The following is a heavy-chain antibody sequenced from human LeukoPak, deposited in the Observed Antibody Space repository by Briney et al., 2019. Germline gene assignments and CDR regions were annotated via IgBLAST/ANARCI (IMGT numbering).Heavy chain of an antibody. CDR1: GGTFSSYA. CDR3: ARLKYSYGYDY. J-gene: IGHJ4*02. V-gene: IGHV1-2*02. CDR2: INPNSGGT. D-gene: IGHD5-18*01. Sequence: ASVKVSCKASGGTFSSYAISWVRQAPGQGLEWMGWINPNSGGTNYAQKFQGRVTMTRDTSISTAYMELSRLRSDDTAVYYCARLKYSYGYDYWGQGTLVTVSS.